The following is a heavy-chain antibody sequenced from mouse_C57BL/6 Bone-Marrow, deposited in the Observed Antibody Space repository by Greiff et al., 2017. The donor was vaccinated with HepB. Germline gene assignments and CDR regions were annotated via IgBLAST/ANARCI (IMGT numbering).Heavy chain of an antibody. V-gene: IGHV1-55*01. CDR3: ARYYYGYFDY. D-gene: IGHD1-1*01. Sequence: VQLQQPGAELVRPGTSVKLSCKASGYTFTSYWITWVKQRPGQGLEWIGDIYPGSGSTNYNEKFKSKATLTVDTSSRTAYMQLSSLTSEDSAVYYCARYYYGYFDYWGQGTTLTVSS. J-gene: IGHJ2*01. CDR1: GYTFTSYW. CDR2: IYPGSGST.